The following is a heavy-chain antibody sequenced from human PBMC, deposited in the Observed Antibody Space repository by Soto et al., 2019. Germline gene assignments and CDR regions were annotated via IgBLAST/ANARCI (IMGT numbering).Heavy chain of an antibody. D-gene: IGHD1-26*01. Sequence: ASVKVSWKASGYRFTGLDMNWVRQTTGQGLEWMGWMQPSSGRTGYAQKFQGRVTMTRDTSIKTAYMELSSRTSDDTAFSYCARGVTVGVDYWGQGTLVTVSS. J-gene: IGHJ4*02. CDR2: MQPSSGRT. CDR3: ARGVTVGVDY. CDR1: GYRFTGLD. V-gene: IGHV1-8*01.